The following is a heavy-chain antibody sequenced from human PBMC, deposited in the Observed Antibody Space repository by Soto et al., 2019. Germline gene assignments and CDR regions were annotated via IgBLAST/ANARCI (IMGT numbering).Heavy chain of an antibody. J-gene: IGHJ4*02. CDR2: IYYSGST. CDR1: GGSISSGGYY. CDR3: ARVGRLYYDFWSGYPGPFDY. V-gene: IGHV4-31*03. D-gene: IGHD3-3*01. Sequence: SETLYLTCTVSGGSISSGGYYWSWIRQHPGKGLEWIGYIYYSGSTYYNPSLKSRVTISVDTSKNQFSLKLSSVTAADTAVYYCARVGRLYYDFWSGYPGPFDYWGQGTLVTVSS.